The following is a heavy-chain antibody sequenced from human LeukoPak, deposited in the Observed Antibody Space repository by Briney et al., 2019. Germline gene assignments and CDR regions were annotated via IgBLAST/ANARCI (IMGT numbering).Heavy chain of an antibody. V-gene: IGHV3-30*02. CDR2: IRNGGSNK. CDR1: GFDFSSYG. D-gene: IGHD3-22*01. CDR3: AKEITIIVVSASDY. J-gene: IGHJ4*02. Sequence: SGGSLRLSCAASGFDFSSYGMHWVRQAPGKGLEWVAFIRNGGSNKYYADSVKGRFTISRDNSKNTLYLQMNRLRAEDTAVYYCAKEITIIVVSASDYWGQGTLVTVSS.